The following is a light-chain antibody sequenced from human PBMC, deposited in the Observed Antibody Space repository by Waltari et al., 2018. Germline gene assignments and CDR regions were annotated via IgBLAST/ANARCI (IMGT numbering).Light chain of an antibody. Sequence: QSALTQPASVSGSPGQSITISCTGTRSDVGGYNYVSCYQQPPAKAPKLMIYDVSKRPSGVSNRFSGSKSGNTASLTISGLQAEDEADYYCSSYTSSSTWVFGGGTKLTVL. J-gene: IGLJ3*02. CDR3: SSYTSSSTWV. CDR1: RSDVGGYNY. V-gene: IGLV2-14*01. CDR2: DVS.